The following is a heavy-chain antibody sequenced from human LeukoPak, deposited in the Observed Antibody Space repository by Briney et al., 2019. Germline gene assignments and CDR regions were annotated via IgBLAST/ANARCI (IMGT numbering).Heavy chain of an antibody. CDR2: INQDGREK. Sequence: SGGSLRLSCVDSGFTFSTSWMTWVRQAPGKGLEWVANINQDGREKYYAGSVRGRFTISRDNAKNSLYLQMNSLRAEDTAVYYCARLERVCSSTSCYSPDYYYGMDVWGQGTTVTVSS. CDR1: GFTFSTSW. V-gene: IGHV3-7*03. J-gene: IGHJ6*02. D-gene: IGHD2-2*01. CDR3: ARLERVCSSTSCYSPDYYYGMDV.